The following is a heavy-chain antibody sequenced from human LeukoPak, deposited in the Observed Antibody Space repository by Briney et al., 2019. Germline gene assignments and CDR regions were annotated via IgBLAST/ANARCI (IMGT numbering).Heavy chain of an antibody. Sequence: GGFLRLSCAASGFMFRSYWMSWVRQAPGKGLEWVANINQDGSEIYYVDSVTGRFTISRDNAKNSLYLQMTSLRDEDSALYYCGGGLTMVRGVIPDYWGQGTLVTVSS. V-gene: IGHV3-7*04. CDR1: GFMFRSYW. D-gene: IGHD3-10*01. CDR2: INQDGSEI. CDR3: GGGLTMVRGVIPDY. J-gene: IGHJ4*02.